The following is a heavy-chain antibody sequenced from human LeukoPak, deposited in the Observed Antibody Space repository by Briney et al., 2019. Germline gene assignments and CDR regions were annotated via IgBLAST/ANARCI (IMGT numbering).Heavy chain of an antibody. CDR1: GFTFGNNR. Sequence: GGSLRLSCAASGFTFGNNRMSWVRQAPGKGLEWVSSINSRGSDEYYADSVKGRFTISRDNAKNSLYLQMNSLRAEDTAVYYCAREGSIVPHQDLDSWGQGTLVTVSS. V-gene: IGHV3-21*01. D-gene: IGHD2-8*01. CDR3: AREGSIVPHQDLDS. J-gene: IGHJ4*02. CDR2: INSRGSDE.